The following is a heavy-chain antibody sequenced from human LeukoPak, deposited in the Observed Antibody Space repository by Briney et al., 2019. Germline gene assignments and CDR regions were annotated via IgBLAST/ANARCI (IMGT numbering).Heavy chain of an antibody. V-gene: IGHV3-30*04. Sequence: GGPLRLSCAASGFTFSGYAIHWVRQAPGKGLEWVAVISYDGSNKFYADSVKGRFTISRDNAKNSLYLQMNSLRAEDTAVYYCARDLDSSTWYRGFDYWGQGTLITVSS. CDR2: ISYDGSNK. CDR1: GFTFSGYA. CDR3: ARDLDSSTWYRGFDY. J-gene: IGHJ4*02. D-gene: IGHD6-13*01.